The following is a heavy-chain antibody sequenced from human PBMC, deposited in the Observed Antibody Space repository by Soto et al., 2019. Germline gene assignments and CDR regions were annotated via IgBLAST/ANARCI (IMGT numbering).Heavy chain of an antibody. CDR1: GFTFSNYA. V-gene: IGHV3-23*01. Sequence: EVQLLDSGGGLVQPGGSLRLSCAASGFTFSNYAMTWVRQGPGKGLEWLSGISGSGGRSYYADSVKGRFTISRDNSKSTLYLQMNSLRAEDTAVYYCAKAYFVWSSEQPYYFAYWGQGTLVTVSS. J-gene: IGHJ4*02. CDR3: AKAYFVWSSEQPYYFAY. D-gene: IGHD3-16*01. CDR2: ISGSGGRS.